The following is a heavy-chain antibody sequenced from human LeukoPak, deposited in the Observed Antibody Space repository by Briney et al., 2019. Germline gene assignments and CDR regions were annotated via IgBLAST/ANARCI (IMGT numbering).Heavy chain of an antibody. CDR1: GFIFGPYT. D-gene: IGHD6-25*01. J-gene: IGHJ4*02. CDR3: AKESGGFDY. V-gene: IGHV3-21*04. CDR2: IGSSETHI. Sequence: GGSLRLSCEASGFIFGPYTMHRVRQAPGKGLEWVSSIGSSETHINYADSVRGRFTISRDNSKNTLYLQMNSLRAEDTAVYYCAKESGGFDYWGQGTLVTVSS.